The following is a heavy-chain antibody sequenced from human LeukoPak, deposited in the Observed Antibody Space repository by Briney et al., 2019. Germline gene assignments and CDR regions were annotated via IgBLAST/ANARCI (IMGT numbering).Heavy chain of an antibody. CDR1: GFTFRSNW. CDR3: VKEVVLKMGGRYYSYMDG. V-gene: IGHV3-74*01. Sequence: GGSLTLSCAASGFTFRSNWMHWVRQGPGKGLMWVSRINHDGTIIDYADSVKGRFTISRDNAKNTLSLQINSLRADDTAVYYCVKEVVLKMGGRYYSYMDGWGKGTAVTVSS. J-gene: IGHJ6*03. D-gene: IGHD1-26*01. CDR2: INHDGTII.